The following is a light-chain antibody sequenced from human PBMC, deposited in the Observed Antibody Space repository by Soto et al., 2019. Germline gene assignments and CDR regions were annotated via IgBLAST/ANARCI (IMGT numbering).Light chain of an antibody. CDR1: QSVLYSSNNKNY. Sequence: DIVMTQSPDSLAVSLGERATINCKSSQSVLYSSNNKNYLAWYQQKPGQPPKLLIYWASTRESGVPDRFSGSGSGTDFTLTISSLHAEDVAVYYCQQYYGTPLTFGQGTKLEIK. J-gene: IGKJ2*01. CDR2: WAS. CDR3: QQYYGTPLT. V-gene: IGKV4-1*01.